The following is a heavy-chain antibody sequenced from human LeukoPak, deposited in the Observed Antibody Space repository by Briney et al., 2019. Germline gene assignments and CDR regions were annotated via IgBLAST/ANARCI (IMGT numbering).Heavy chain of an antibody. J-gene: IGHJ4*02. Sequence: SETLSLTCAVYGGSFSGYYWSWIRQPPGKGLEWIGEINHSGSTNYNPFLKSRVTISVDTSKNQFSLKLSSVTAADTAVYYCARGHAENELDYYFDYWGQGTLVTVSS. CDR3: ARGHAENELDYYFDY. CDR2: INHSGST. D-gene: IGHD1-26*01. V-gene: IGHV4-34*01. CDR1: GGSFSGYY.